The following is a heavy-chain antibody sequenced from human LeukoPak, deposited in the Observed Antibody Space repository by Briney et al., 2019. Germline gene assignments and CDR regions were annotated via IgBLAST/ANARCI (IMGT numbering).Heavy chain of an antibody. CDR3: AKGIAKLELLL. D-gene: IGHD1-7*01. CDR1: GFTFSSYA. Sequence: GGSLRLSCAASGFTFSSYAMSWVRQAPGKGLEWVSAISGSGGSTYYADSVKGRFTISRDNSKNTLCLQMNSLRAEDTAVYYCAKGIAKLELLLWGQGTLVTVSS. CDR2: ISGSGGST. J-gene: IGHJ4*02. V-gene: IGHV3-23*01.